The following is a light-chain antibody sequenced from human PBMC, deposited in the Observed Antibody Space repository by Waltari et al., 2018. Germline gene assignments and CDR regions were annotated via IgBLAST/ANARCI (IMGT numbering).Light chain of an antibody. CDR2: SNS. J-gene: IGLJ2*01. Sequence: QSVLTQPPSASGTPGQTVTTPCSGSRSNLPYNTFTWYQQFPGAAPKLLLSSNSQRPSGVPDRFSASKSGTSASLVISRLQSEDEGDYYCASWDDSLVGPGFGGGTRLTVL. CDR3: ASWDDSLVGPG. V-gene: IGLV1-44*01. CDR1: RSNLPYNT.